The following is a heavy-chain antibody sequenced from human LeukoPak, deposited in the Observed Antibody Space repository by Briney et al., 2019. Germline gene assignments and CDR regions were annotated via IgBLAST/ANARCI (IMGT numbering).Heavy chain of an antibody. V-gene: IGHV4-39*01. J-gene: IGHJ5*02. CDR3: ARRRILVVPAAISDWFDP. D-gene: IGHD2-2*01. CDR1: GGSISSSSYY. Sequence: PSETLSLTCTVSGGSISSSSYYWGWIRQPPGKGLEWIGSIYYSGSTYYNPSLKSRVTISVDTSKNQFSLKLSSVTAADTAVYYCARRRILVVPAAISDWFDPWGQGTLVTVSS. CDR2: IYYSGST.